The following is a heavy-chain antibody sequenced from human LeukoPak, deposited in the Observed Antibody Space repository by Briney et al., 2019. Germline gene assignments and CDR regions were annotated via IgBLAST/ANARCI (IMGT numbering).Heavy chain of an antibody. J-gene: IGHJ4*02. Sequence: SETLSLTCTVSGGSLSSYYWSWIRQPPGKGLEGIGYIYYSGSTNYNPSLKSRVTISVDTSKNQFSLKLSSVTDADTAVYYCARMVSSSHFDYWGQGTLVTVSS. CDR2: IYYSGST. CDR3: ARMVSSSHFDY. CDR1: GGSLSSYY. V-gene: IGHV4-59*01. D-gene: IGHD6-6*01.